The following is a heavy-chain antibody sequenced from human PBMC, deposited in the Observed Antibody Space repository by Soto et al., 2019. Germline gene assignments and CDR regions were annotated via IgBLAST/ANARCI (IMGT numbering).Heavy chain of an antibody. J-gene: IGHJ6*03. CDR3: ARVLVTAGETYYYYYYMDG. V-gene: IGHV2-70*11. Sequence: SGPTLVNPTQTLTLTCTFSGFSLSTSGMCVSWIRQPPGKALEWLARIDWDDDKYYSTSLKTRLTISKDTSKNQVVLTMTNMDPVDTATYYCARVLVTAGETYYYYYYMDGWGKGTTVTVSS. D-gene: IGHD3-16*01. CDR2: IDWDDDK. CDR1: GFSLSTSGMC.